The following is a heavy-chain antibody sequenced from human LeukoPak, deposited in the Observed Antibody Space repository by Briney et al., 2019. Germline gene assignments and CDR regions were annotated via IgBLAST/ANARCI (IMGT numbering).Heavy chain of an antibody. Sequence: GGSLRLSCAASGFTFSTYTMNWVRQAPGKGLEWVSSISSSSSFIYYADSVKGRFTISRDNAKNSLYLQMNSLRAEDTAVYYCARSSGYYRYDDLDIWGQGTMVTVSS. CDR3: ARSSGYYRYDDLDI. CDR2: ISSSSSFI. V-gene: IGHV3-21*01. CDR1: GFTFSTYT. J-gene: IGHJ3*02. D-gene: IGHD3-22*01.